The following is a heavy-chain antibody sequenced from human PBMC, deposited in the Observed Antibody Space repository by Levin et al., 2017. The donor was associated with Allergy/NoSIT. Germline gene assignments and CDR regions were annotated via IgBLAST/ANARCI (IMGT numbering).Heavy chain of an antibody. J-gene: IGHJ6*03. Sequence: SETLSLTCTVSGGSISSGDYYWSWIRQPPGKGLEWIGYIYYSGSTYYNPSLKSRVTISVDTSKNQFSLKLSSVTAADTAVYYCATQGKGVVYGSGTGYYYYMDVWGKGTTVTVSS. D-gene: IGHD3-10*01. CDR2: IYYSGST. CDR3: ATQGKGVVYGSGTGYYYYMDV. CDR1: GGSISSGDYY. V-gene: IGHV4-30-4*01.